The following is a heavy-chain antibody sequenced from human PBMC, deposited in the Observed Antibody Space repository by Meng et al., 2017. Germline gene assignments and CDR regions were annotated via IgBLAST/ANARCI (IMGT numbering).Heavy chain of an antibody. J-gene: IGHJ3*02. V-gene: IGHV3-30*01. CDR2: ISYDGSNK. CDR1: GFTFSSYA. D-gene: IGHD3-22*01. CDR3: ARGWDYYDSSGYYYGGAFDI. Sequence: GESLKISCAASGFTFSSYAMHWVRQAPGKGLEWVAVISYDGSNKYYADSVKGRFTISRDNSKNTLYLQMNSLRAEDTAVYYCARGWDYYDSSGYYYGGAFDIWGQGTMVTGSS.